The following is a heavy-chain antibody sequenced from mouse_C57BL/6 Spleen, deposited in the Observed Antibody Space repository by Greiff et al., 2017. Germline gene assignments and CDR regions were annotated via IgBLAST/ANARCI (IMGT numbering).Heavy chain of an antibody. CDR3: TNYYGSSYDYAMDY. J-gene: IGHJ4*01. V-gene: IGHV5-9-1*02. CDR2: ISSGGDYI. CDR1: GFTFSSYA. D-gene: IGHD1-1*01. Sequence: EVKLVESGEGLVKPGGSLTLSCAASGFTFSSYAMSWVRQTPEKRLEWVAYISSGGDYIYYADTVKGRFTISRDNARNTLYLQMSSLKSEDTAMYYCTNYYGSSYDYAMDYWGQGTSVTVSS.